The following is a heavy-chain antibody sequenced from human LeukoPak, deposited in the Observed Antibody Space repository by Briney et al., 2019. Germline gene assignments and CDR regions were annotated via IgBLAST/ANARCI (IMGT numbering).Heavy chain of an antibody. CDR2: VSSSTRYT. CDR1: GFTFSEYY. D-gene: IGHD3-10*01. CDR3: ARRRGAEESFDI. Sequence: GGSLRLSCAASGFTFSEYYMSWIRQAPGKGLEWVSYVSSSTRYTKYADSVRGRCTISRDNAKNSLYLQMNSLRAEDTAVYYCARRRGAEESFDIWGQGTMVPV. V-gene: IGHV3-11*06. J-gene: IGHJ3*02.